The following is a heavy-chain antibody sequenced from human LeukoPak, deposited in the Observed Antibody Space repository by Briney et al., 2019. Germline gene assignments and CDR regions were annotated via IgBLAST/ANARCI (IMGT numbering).Heavy chain of an antibody. J-gene: IGHJ3*02. V-gene: IGHV3-21*01. CDR2: ISNSGDYI. Sequence: GGSLRLSCTVSGFTFSSFTMDWVRQGPGKGLEWVASISNSGDYISYADSLKGRFTISRDNAKNSLFLQMSSLRAEDTAVYYCAREMYAGWYFAFDIWGQGTMVTVSS. CDR3: AREMYAGWYFAFDI. D-gene: IGHD6-19*01. CDR1: GFTFSSFT.